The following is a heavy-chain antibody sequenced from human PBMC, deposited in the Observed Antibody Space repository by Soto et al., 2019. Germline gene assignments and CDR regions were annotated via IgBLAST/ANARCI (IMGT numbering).Heavy chain of an antibody. CDR2: SRGKAQGYTT. V-gene: IGHV3-72*01. CDR3: AKDPPGGLRLTAFDI. CDR1: GFTLSDHY. Sequence: GGSLRLSCAASGFTLSDHYIDLVRQAPGKGLECVCRSRGKAQGYTTEYAASVKGRFFTSRDDSKNSVYLQMNSLKTEDTAVYYCAKDPPGGLRLTAFDIWGQGTMVTVSS. J-gene: IGHJ3*02. D-gene: IGHD5-12*01.